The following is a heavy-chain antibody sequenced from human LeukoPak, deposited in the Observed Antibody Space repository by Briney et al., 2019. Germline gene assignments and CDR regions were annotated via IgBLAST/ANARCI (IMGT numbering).Heavy chain of an antibody. CDR3: ARSSSSPRLDY. J-gene: IGHJ4*02. CDR1: RGSISSGAYY. D-gene: IGHD6-6*01. V-gene: IGHV4-31*03. Sequence: SETLSLTCTVSRGSISSGAYYWSWIRQHPGKGLEWLGHIYHNGSTYYNPSLESRISISLDPSKNQFSLKLSSVTAADTALYYCARSSSSPRLDYWGQGALVTVSS. CDR2: IYHNGST.